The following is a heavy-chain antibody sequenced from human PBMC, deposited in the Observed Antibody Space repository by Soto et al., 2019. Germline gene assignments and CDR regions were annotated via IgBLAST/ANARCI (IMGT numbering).Heavy chain of an antibody. CDR2: ISGSGDST. J-gene: IGHJ4*02. CDR1: GFTFSSYA. V-gene: IGHV3-23*01. CDR3: AKDQDSSGWYPAF. D-gene: IGHD6-19*01. Sequence: PGGSLRLSCAASGFTFSSYALTWVRQAPGKGLEWVSAISGSGDSTYYADSVKGRFTVSRDNSKNTLYLQMSSLRAEDAAVYYCAKDQDSSGWYPAFWGQGTLVTVSS.